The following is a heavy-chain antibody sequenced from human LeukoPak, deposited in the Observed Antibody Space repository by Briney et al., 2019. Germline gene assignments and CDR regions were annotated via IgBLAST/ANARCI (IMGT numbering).Heavy chain of an antibody. J-gene: IGHJ4*02. CDR2: ISPTGSTT. CDR3: ARGPNSNWSGLDF. D-gene: IGHD6-6*01. Sequence: GGSLRLSCAASGFTFSSYWMHWARQLPGKGLVWVSRISPTGSTTSYADSVKGRFTVSRDNAKNTLYLQVNNLRAEDTAVYYCARGPNSNWSGLDFWGQGTLLTVSS. CDR1: GFTFSSYW. V-gene: IGHV3-74*01.